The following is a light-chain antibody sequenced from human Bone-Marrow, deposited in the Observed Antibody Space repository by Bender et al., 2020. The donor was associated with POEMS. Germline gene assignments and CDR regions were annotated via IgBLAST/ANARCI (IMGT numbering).Light chain of an antibody. J-gene: IGLJ3*02. CDR1: SSNIGAHA. CDR2: SSH. Sequence: QAVLTQQPAAAGTPGQRGTISCAGGSSNIGAHAVNWYQHLPGTDPKHLIYSSHRRPSEVPDRFSGSRSGTSASLAISGLQSEDEADYYCAVWDDSLNGWVFGGGTKLTVL. V-gene: IGLV1-44*01. CDR3: AVWDDSLNGWV.